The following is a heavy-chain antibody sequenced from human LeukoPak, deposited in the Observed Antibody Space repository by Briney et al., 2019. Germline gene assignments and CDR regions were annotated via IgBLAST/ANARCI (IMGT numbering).Heavy chain of an antibody. CDR2: ISGSGGST. V-gene: IGHV3-23*01. D-gene: IGHD2-2*02. Sequence: GSLRLSCAASGFTVSSNYMSWVRQAPGKGLEWVSAISGSGGSTYYADSVKGRFTISRDNSKNTLYLQMNSLRAEDTAVYYCAKEHIVVVPAAIIWGQGTLVTVSS. CDR1: GFTVSSNY. J-gene: IGHJ4*02. CDR3: AKEHIVVVPAAII.